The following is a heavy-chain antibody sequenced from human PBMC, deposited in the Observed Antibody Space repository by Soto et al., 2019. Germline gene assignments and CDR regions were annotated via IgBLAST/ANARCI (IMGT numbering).Heavy chain of an antibody. D-gene: IGHD4-4*01. CDR3: ARIVTMDDEPRVWFDP. Sequence: PGESLKISCKGSGYSFTSYWIGWVRQMPGKGLEWMGIIYPGDSDTRYSPSFQGQVTISADKSISTAYLQWSSLKASDTAMYYCARIVTMDDEPRVWFDPWGQGTLVTVSS. J-gene: IGHJ5*02. V-gene: IGHV5-51*01. CDR2: IYPGDSDT. CDR1: GYSFTSYW.